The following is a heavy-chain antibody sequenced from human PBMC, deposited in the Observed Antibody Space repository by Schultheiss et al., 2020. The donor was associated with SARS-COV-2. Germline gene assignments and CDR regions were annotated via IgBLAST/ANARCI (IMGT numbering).Heavy chain of an antibody. CDR2: FDPEDGET. CDR3: ARDRGRYFDWLLGRDAFDI. J-gene: IGHJ3*02. CDR1: GGTFSSYA. Sequence: ASVKVSCKASGGTFSSYAISWVRQAPGQGLEWMGGFDPEDGETIYAQKLQGRVTMTTDTSTSTAYMELSRLRSDDTAVYYCARDRGRYFDWLLGRDAFDIWGQGTMVTVSS. D-gene: IGHD3-9*01. V-gene: IGHV1-18*01.